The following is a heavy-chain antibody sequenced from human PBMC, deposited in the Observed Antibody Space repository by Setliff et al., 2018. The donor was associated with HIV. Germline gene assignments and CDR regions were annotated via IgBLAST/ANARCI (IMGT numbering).Heavy chain of an antibody. CDR3: ARVGNNRLQFFDH. CDR2: INAGNGNR. V-gene: IGHV1-3*01. CDR1: GYTFKSYD. J-gene: IGHJ4*02. D-gene: IGHD5-12*01. Sequence: ASVKVSCKTSGYTFKSYDINWVRQAPGQRPEWMARINAGNGNREYSPKFQGRVTITADTSASTMYMELNSLRSEDTAVYYCARVGNNRLQFFDHWGQGTLVTVSS.